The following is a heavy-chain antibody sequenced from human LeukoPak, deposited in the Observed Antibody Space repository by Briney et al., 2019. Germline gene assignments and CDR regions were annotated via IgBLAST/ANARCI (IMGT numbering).Heavy chain of an antibody. CDR2: ISGSGGST. CDR3: AKSSHYCSSTSCPRWFDP. Sequence: GGSLRLSCAGSGFTFSSYAMSWVRQAPGKGLEWVSSISGSGGSTYYADSVKGRFTISRDNSDNTLYLQMNSLRAEDTAVYYCAKSSHYCSSTSCPRWFDPWGQGTLVTVSS. CDR1: GFTFSSYA. D-gene: IGHD2-2*01. J-gene: IGHJ5*02. V-gene: IGHV3-23*01.